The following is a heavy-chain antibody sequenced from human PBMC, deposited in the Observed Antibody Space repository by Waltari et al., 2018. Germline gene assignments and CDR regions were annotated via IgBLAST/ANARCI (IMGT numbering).Heavy chain of an antibody. V-gene: IGHV1-46*01. D-gene: IGHD2-15*01. J-gene: IGHJ3*02. Sequence: QVQLVQSGAEVKKPGASVKVSCKASGYTFTSYYMHWVRQAPGQGLEWMGIINPSGGSTSYAQNFQGRVTMTRDTSTSTVYMELSSLRSEDTAVYYCAREPYCSGGSCYREDAFDIWGQGTMVTVSS. CDR2: INPSGGST. CDR1: GYTFTSYY. CDR3: AREPYCSGGSCYREDAFDI.